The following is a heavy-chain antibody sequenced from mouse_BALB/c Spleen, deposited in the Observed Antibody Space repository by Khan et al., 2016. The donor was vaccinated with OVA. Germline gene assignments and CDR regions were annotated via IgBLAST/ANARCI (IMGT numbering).Heavy chain of an antibody. D-gene: IGHD1-1*01. CDR2: IYSGSGST. V-gene: IGHV1-77*01. J-gene: IGHJ3*01. CDR1: GYTFTDYV. Sequence: QVQLQQSGPELVKPGASVKMSCKVSGYTFTDYVISWVKQRTGQGLEWIGEIYSGSGSTYYNEKLKGKATLTADKSSNTANMQVSSLTSEDSEVFFCARSYDGSWFAYWGQGTLVTVSA. CDR3: ARSYDGSWFAY.